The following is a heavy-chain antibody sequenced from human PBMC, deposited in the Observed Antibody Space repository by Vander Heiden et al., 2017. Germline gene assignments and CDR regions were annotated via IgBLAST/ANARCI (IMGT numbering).Heavy chain of an antibody. CDR1: RFSFNSYG. CDR3: ARDGRSGSYYDY. Sequence: EVQLVESGGGLVQPGGSLSLSCAASRFSFNSYGLSWVRQAPGKGLEWLAAIKQDGGEKYYLDSVKGRFTISRDNAKNTLYLQINSLRAEDTAVYYCARDGRSGSYYDYWGQGTLLTVSS. J-gene: IGHJ4*01. V-gene: IGHV3-7*01. CDR2: IKQDGGEK. D-gene: IGHD1-26*01.